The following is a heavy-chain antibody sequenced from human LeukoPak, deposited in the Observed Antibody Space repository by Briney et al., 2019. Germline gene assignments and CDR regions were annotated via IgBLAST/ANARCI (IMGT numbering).Heavy chain of an antibody. D-gene: IGHD3-22*01. CDR3: ARDNYDSSGYHNWFDP. V-gene: IGHV4-31*03. J-gene: IGHJ5*02. CDR1: GGSISSSSYY. Sequence: SETLSLTCTVSGGSISSSSYYWGWIRQHPGKGLEWIGYIYYSGSTYYNPSLKSRVTISVDTSKNQFSLKLSSVTAADTAVYYCARDNYDSSGYHNWFDPWGQGTLVTVSS. CDR2: IYYSGST.